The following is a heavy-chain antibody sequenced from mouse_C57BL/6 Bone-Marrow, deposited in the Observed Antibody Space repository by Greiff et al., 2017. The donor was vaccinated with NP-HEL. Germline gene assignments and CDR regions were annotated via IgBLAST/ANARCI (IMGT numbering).Heavy chain of an antibody. CDR1: GYTFTGYW. CDR3: ARLRGLRYWYFDV. CDR2: ILPGSGST. D-gene: IGHD1-1*01. V-gene: IGHV1-9*01. Sequence: QVQLQQSGAELMKPGASVKLSCKATGYTFTGYWIEWVKQRPGHGLEWIGEILPGSGSTNYNEKFKGKATFTADTYSNTDYMQISSLTTEDSAIYYGARLRGLRYWYFDVWGTGTTVTVSS. J-gene: IGHJ1*03.